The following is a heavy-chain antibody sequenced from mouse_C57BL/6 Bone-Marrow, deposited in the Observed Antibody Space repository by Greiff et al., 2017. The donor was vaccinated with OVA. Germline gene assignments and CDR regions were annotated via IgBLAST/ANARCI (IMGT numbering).Heavy chain of an antibody. CDR2: IYPSDSET. Sequence: QVQLQQPGAELVRPGSSVKLSCKASGYTFTSYWMDWVKQRPGQGLEWIGNIYPSDSETHYNQKFKDKAKLTVDKSSSTAYMQLSSLTSEDSAVYYCARWRDVGDYWCQGTTLTVSS. D-gene: IGHD3-3*01. J-gene: IGHJ2*01. CDR1: GYTFTSYW. CDR3: ARWRDVGDY. V-gene: IGHV1-61*01.